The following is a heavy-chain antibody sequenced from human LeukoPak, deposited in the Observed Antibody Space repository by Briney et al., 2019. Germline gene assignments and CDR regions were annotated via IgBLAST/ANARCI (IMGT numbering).Heavy chain of an antibody. CDR1: GFTFSSYA. Sequence: GGSLRLSCAASGFTFSSYAMSWVRQAPGKGLEWVSVIYSGGSTYYADSVKGRFTISRDNSKNTLYLQMNSLRAEDTAVYYCARVGELGTSYYFDYWGQGTLVTVSS. CDR2: IYSGGST. D-gene: IGHD3-10*01. V-gene: IGHV3-53*01. CDR3: ARVGELGTSYYFDY. J-gene: IGHJ4*02.